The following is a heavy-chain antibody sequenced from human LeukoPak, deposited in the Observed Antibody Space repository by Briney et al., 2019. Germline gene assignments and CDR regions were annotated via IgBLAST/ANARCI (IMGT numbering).Heavy chain of an antibody. CDR3: ARRAAGTFDY. J-gene: IGHJ4*02. D-gene: IGHD6-13*01. Sequence: SGTLSLTCAVSGGSISNSNWWSWVRQPPGKGLEWIGEIHHNGSTNYNPSLKSRVSISIDTSKNQFSLNLSSVTAADTAVYYCARRAAGTFDYWGQGTLVTVSS. V-gene: IGHV4-4*02. CDR2: IHHNGST. CDR1: GGSISNSNW.